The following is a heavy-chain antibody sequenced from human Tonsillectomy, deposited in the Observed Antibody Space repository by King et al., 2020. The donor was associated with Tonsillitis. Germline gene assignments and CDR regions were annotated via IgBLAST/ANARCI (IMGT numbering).Heavy chain of an antibody. Sequence: QLVQSGAEMKKPGASMKVSCKASGFFFTDHFMHWVRQAPGQGLEWMGWINPNSCGTKYALEFQGRVTITRDTSISTAYMELSRLRYDDTAVYFCARDIPGLTTWDGAFDLWGQGTMLTVSS. CDR3: ARDIPGLTTWDGAFDL. D-gene: IGHD2-2*02. CDR1: GFFFTDHF. V-gene: IGHV1-2*02. CDR2: INPNSCGT. J-gene: IGHJ3*01.